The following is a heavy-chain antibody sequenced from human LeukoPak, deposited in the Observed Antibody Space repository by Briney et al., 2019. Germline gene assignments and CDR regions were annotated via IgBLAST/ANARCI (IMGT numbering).Heavy chain of an antibody. J-gene: IGHJ5*02. V-gene: IGHV1-69*05. Sequence: SVKVSCKASGGTLSSYTISWVRQAPGQGLEWMGGIIPIFGTANYAQKFQGRVTITTDESTSTAYMELSSLRSEDTAVYYCARDHCSSTSCYLWWFDPWGQGTLVTVSS. CDR2: IIPIFGTA. CDR1: GGTLSSYT. CDR3: ARDHCSSTSCYLWWFDP. D-gene: IGHD2-2*01.